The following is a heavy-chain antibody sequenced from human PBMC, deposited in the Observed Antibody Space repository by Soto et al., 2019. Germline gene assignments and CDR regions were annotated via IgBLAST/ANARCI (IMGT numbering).Heavy chain of an antibody. J-gene: IGHJ4*02. CDR3: ARASISSAVAAGDY. D-gene: IGHD6-19*01. Sequence: GASVKVSCKASGYTFTSYAMHWVRQAPGQRLEWMGWINAGNGNTKYSQKFQGRVTITRDTSASTAYMELSSLRSEDTAVYYCARASISSAVAAGDYWGQGTLVTVSS. CDR2: INAGNGNT. V-gene: IGHV1-3*01. CDR1: GYTFTSYA.